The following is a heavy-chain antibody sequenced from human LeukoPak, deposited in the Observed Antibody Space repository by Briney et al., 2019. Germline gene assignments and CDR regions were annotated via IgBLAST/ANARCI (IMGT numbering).Heavy chain of an antibody. J-gene: IGHJ4*02. CDR3: ARDPSMLGSFDQ. CDR2: ISSSSSYI. CDR1: GFTPSSYR. D-gene: IGHD2/OR15-2a*01. V-gene: IGHV3-21*01. Sequence: GGSLRLSCASSGFTPSSYRMNWVRQAPGKGLEWVSSISSSSSYIYYADSVKGRFTISRDNAKNSLYLQMNSLRAEDTAVYYCARDPSMLGSFDQWGQGTLVTVSS.